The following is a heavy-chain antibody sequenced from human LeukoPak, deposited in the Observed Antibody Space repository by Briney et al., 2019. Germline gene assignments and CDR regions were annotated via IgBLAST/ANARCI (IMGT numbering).Heavy chain of an antibody. Sequence: SETLSLTCTVSGGSISSYYWSWIRQPPGKGLEWIGYIYYSGSTNYNPSLKSRVTISVDTSKNQFSLKLSSVTAADTAVYYCARDHRAGIAAAGTGWFDPWGQGTLVTVSS. CDR3: ARDHRAGIAAAGTGWFDP. V-gene: IGHV4-59*01. CDR2: IYYSGST. J-gene: IGHJ5*02. D-gene: IGHD6-13*01. CDR1: GGSISSYY.